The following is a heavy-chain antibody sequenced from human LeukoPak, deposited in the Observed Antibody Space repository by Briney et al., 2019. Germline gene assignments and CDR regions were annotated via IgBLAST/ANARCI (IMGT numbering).Heavy chain of an antibody. CDR2: INPSGGST. CDR3: ARDDNGDNWFDP. Sequence: GSVKVSCKASGYTFTSYYMHWVRQAPGQGLEWMGVINPSGGSTSYAQKFQGRVTMTRDTSTSTVYMELSSLRSEDTAVYYCARDDNGDNWFDPWGQGTLVSVSS. J-gene: IGHJ5*02. D-gene: IGHD4-17*01. V-gene: IGHV1-46*01. CDR1: GYTFTSYY.